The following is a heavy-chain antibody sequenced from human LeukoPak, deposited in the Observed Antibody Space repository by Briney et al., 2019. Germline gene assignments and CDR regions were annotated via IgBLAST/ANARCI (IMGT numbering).Heavy chain of an antibody. V-gene: IGHV3-21*01. D-gene: IGHD6-13*01. CDR1: GFTFSSYS. J-gene: IGHJ4*02. CDR3: ARAAAAGTKVDY. CDR2: ISSSSSYI. Sequence: GGSLRLSCAASGFTFSSYSMNWARQAPGKGLEWVSSISSSSSYIYYADSVKGRFTISRDNAKNSLYLQMNSLRAEDTAVYYCARAAAAGTKVDYWGQGTLVTVSS.